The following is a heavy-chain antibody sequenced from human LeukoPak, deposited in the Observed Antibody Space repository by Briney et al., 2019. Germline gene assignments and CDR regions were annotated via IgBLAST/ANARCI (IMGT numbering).Heavy chain of an antibody. CDR1: GFTFSSYG. Sequence: PGGTLRLSCAASGFTFSSYGMSWVRQVPGKGLEWVSAISGSGDGTYYADSVKGRFTISRDNAKNSLYLQMNSLRAEDTALYYCARVSCSTSCPDDYWGQGTLVTVSS. D-gene: IGHD2-2*01. CDR3: ARVSCSTSCPDDY. J-gene: IGHJ4*02. V-gene: IGHV3-23*01. CDR2: ISGSGDGT.